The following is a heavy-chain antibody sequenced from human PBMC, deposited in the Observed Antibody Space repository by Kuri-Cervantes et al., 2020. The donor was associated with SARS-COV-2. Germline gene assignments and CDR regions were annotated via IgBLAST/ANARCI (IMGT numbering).Heavy chain of an antibody. Sequence: SETLSLTCAVSGYSISSGYYWGWVRQPPGKGLEWIVSIYHSGSTYYNPSLESRVSISVETSKNHFSLKLSSVTAADTAVYYCAREDRPSGRYDDWGQGTLVTVSS. CDR1: GYSISSGYY. CDR3: AREDRPSGRYDD. CDR2: IYHSGST. D-gene: IGHD1-26*01. V-gene: IGHV4-38-2*02. J-gene: IGHJ4*02.